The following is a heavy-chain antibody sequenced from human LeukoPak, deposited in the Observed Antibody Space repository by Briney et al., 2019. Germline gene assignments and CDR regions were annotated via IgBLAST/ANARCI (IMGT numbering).Heavy chain of an antibody. V-gene: IGHV3-15*01. J-gene: IGHJ6*03. CDR3: TTGLRWARPYYMDV. D-gene: IGHD4-23*01. CDR1: GFTFSRYW. Sequence: GGSLRLSCAASGFTFSRYWMSWVRQAPGKGLEWVGRIKSKTDGGTTDYAAPVKGRFTISRDDSKSTLYLQMNSLKTEDTAVYYCTTGLRWARPYYMDVWGKGTTVTVSS. CDR2: IKSKTDGGTT.